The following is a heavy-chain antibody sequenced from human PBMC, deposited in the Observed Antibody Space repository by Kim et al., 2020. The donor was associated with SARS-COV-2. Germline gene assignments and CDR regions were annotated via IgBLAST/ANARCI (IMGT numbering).Heavy chain of an antibody. CDR3: AREVGATRGLQPWDY. J-gene: IGHJ4*02. CDR1: GYTFNTYA. D-gene: IGHD3-16*01. CDR2: INTNTGYS. Sequence: ASVKVSCKASGYTFNTYALNWVRQAPGQGLEWLGWINTNTGYSTYAQDFKGRFVFSLDTSVITAYLQISSLEAEDTAVYFCAREVGATRGLQPWDYWGQG. V-gene: IGHV7-4-1*02.